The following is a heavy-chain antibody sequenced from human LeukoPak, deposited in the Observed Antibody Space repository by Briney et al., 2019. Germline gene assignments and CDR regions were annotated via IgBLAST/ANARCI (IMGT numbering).Heavy chain of an antibody. J-gene: IGHJ4*02. CDR2: ISYDAKNK. D-gene: IGHD1-1*01. Sequence: GGSLRLSCAASGFSFTSYEMHWVRQAPGKGLEWVAVISYDAKNKNYADSVKGRFTISRDNAKNSLYLQMNSLRVEDTAVYYCARCTTGRTFGSLREIKRSREIDYWGQGTLVTVSS. CDR1: GFSFTSYE. V-gene: IGHV3-30*04. CDR3: ARCTTGRTFGSLREIKRSREIDY.